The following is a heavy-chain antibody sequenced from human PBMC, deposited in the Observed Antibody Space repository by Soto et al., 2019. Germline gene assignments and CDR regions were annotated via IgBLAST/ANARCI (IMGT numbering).Heavy chain of an antibody. CDR3: AGEGGYCSSTSCYTVSSDAFDI. V-gene: IGHV4-59*01. D-gene: IGHD2-2*02. CDR1: GGSISSYY. J-gene: IGHJ3*02. Sequence: SETLSLTCTVSGGSISSYYCSWIRQPPGNGLEWIGYIYYSGSTNYNPSLKSRVTISVDTSKNQFSLKLSSVTAADTAVYYCAGEGGYCSSTSCYTVSSDAFDIWGQGTMVTVSS. CDR2: IYYSGST.